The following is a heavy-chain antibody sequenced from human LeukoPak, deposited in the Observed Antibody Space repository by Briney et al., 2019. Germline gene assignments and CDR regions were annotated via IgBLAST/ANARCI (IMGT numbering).Heavy chain of an antibody. J-gene: IGHJ3*02. Sequence: GESLKISCKGSGYNFTSYWIGWVRQMPGKGLEWMGIIYPGDSDTRYSPSFQGQVTISADKSISTAYLQWSSLKASDTAMYYCARTKINNWNDPDAFDIWGQGTMVTVSS. CDR2: IYPGDSDT. CDR1: GYNFTSYW. D-gene: IGHD1-20*01. CDR3: ARTKINNWNDPDAFDI. V-gene: IGHV5-51*01.